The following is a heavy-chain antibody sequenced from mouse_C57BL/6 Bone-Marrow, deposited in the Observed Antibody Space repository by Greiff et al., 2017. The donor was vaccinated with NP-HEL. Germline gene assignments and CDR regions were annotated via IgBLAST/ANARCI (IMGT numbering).Heavy chain of an antibody. CDR1: GYTFTSYW. Sequence: QVQLQQPGAELVMPGASVKLSCKASGYTFTSYWMHWVKQRPGQGLEWIGEIDPSDSYTNYNQKFKGKSTLTVDKSSSTAYMQLSSLTSEDSAVECCAREVYYGSSSRVEVWGTGTTVTVAS. J-gene: IGHJ1*03. CDR3: AREVYYGSSSRVEV. CDR2: IDPSDSYT. V-gene: IGHV1-69*01. D-gene: IGHD1-1*01.